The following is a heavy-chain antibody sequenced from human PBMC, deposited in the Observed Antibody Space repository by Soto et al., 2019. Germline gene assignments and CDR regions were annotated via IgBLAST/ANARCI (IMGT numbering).Heavy chain of an antibody. CDR3: ARCVFWSGYYAPFSVGYYGMDV. CDR1: GGSISSYY. V-gene: IGHV4-59*01. CDR2: IYYSGST. Sequence: SETLSLTCVVSGGSISSYYWSWIRQPPGKGLEWIGYIYYSGSTNYNPSLKSRVTISVDTSKNQFSLKLSSVTAADTAVYYCARCVFWSGYYAPFSVGYYGMDVWGQGTTVTVSS. J-gene: IGHJ6*02. D-gene: IGHD3-3*01.